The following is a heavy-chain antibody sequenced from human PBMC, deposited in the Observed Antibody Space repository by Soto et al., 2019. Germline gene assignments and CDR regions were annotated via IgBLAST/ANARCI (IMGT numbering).Heavy chain of an antibody. V-gene: IGHV1-69*12. CDR2: IIPIFGTA. CDR1: GGTFSSYA. D-gene: IGHD6-19*01. Sequence: QVQLVQSGAEVKKPGSSVKVSCKASGGTFSSYAISWVRQAPGQGLEWMGGIIPIFGTANYAQKFQGRVTVTEDESTSIAYMELSSWRFEDTAVYYCARSYSSGWYFDLWGRGTLVTVSS. CDR3: ARSYSSGWYFDL. J-gene: IGHJ2*01.